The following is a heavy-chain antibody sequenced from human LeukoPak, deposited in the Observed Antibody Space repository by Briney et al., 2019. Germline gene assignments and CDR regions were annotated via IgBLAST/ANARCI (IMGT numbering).Heavy chain of an antibody. V-gene: IGHV5-10-1*01. J-gene: IGHJ6*02. D-gene: IGHD6-13*01. CDR3: ARYSVAAARYYGMDV. CDR1: GYNFTSHW. Sequence: GESLRISCKGSGYNFTSHWISWVRQMPGKGLEWMGRIDPSDSYTNYSPSFQGHVTISADKSISTAYLQWSSLKASDTAMYYCARYSVAAARYYGMDVWGQGTTVTVSS. CDR2: IDPSDSYT.